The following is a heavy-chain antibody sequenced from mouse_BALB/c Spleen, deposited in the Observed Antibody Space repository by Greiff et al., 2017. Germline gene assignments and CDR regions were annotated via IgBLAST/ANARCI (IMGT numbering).Heavy chain of an antibody. Sequence: EVQLVESGGGLVKPGGSLKLSCAASGFTFSSYAMSWVRQTPEKRLEWVASISSGGSTYYPDSVKGRFTISRDNARNILYLQMSSLRSEDTAMYYCARGDYAFDYWGQGTTLTVSS. CDR2: ISSGGST. V-gene: IGHV5-6-5*01. CDR3: ARGDYAFDY. D-gene: IGHD2-4*01. CDR1: GFTFSSYA. J-gene: IGHJ2*01.